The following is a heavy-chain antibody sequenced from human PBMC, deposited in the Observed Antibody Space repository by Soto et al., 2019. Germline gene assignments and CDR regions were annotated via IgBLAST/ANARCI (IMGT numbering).Heavy chain of an antibody. CDR2: MSSSSSYI. CDR3: AKGRGSAAANNWFDG. CDR1: GFTFSSYS. J-gene: IGHJ5*02. D-gene: IGHD2-2*01. Sequence: EVQLVESGGGLVKPGGSLRLSCAASGFTFSSYSMNWVRQAPGKGLEWVSSMSSSSSYIYDADSVKGRFTISRDNSKNSLYLQMNSLRAEDTAVYYCAKGRGSAAANNWFDGWGPVTLVTVAS. V-gene: IGHV3-21*01.